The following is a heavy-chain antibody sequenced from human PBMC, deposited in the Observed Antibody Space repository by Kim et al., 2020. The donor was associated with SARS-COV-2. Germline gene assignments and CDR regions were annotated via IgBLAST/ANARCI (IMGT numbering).Heavy chain of an antibody. V-gene: IGHV6-1*01. CDR3: ARGGVLAAAGTHFDY. J-gene: IGHJ4*02. D-gene: IGHD6-13*01. Sequence: VSVTSRITINPDTSKNQFSLQLNSVTPEDTAVYYCARGGVLAAAGTHFDYWGQGTLVTVSS.